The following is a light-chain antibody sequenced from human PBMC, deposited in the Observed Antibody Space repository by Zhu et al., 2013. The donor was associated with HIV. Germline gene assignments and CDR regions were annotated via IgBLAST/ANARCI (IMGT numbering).Light chain of an antibody. V-gene: IGKV1-17*03. CDR2: AAS. Sequence: DIQMTQSPSSVSASVGDRVTITCRASQDIGNYLVWFQQKPGQVPKRLIYAASSLHSGVPSRFSGTGSGTEFTLTVNSLQPEDVATYFCLQHGSYPWTFGQATQVEIK. CDR3: LQHGSYPWT. J-gene: IGKJ1*01. CDR1: QDIGNY.